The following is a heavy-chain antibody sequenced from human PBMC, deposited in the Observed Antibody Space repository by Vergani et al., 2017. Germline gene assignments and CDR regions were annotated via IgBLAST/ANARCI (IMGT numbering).Heavy chain of an antibody. J-gene: IGHJ4*02. Sequence: EVQLLESGGGLVQPGGSLRLSCAASGFTFDDYTMHWVRQAPGKGLEWVSLISWDGGSTYYADSVKGRFTISRDNSKNSLYLQMNSLRTEDTAGVFDYWGQGTLVTVSS. CDR1: GFTFDDYT. CDR3: Y. CDR2: ISWDGGST. V-gene: IGHV3-43*01. D-gene: IGHD6-13*01.